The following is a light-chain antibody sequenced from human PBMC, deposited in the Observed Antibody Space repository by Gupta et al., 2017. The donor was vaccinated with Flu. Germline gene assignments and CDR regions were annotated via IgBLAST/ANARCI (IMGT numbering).Light chain of an antibody. J-gene: IGLJ3*02. CDR3: QSYDSRLSGSV. Sequence: QSVLTQSPPVSGAPGQRVTISCTGSSSNIGAGYDVHWYQQLPGTAPKLVIYDNSNRPSGVPDRFSGSKSGTSASLAITGLQAEDEADYYCQSYDSRLSGSVFGGGTKLTVL. CDR1: SSNIGAGYD. V-gene: IGLV1-40*01. CDR2: DNS.